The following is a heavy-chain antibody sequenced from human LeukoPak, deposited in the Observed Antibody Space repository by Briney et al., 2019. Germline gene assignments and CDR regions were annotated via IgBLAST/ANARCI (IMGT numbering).Heavy chain of an antibody. J-gene: IGHJ4*02. D-gene: IGHD1-1*01. CDR1: GYSISSGFY. Sequence: PSETLSLTCTVSGYSISSGFYWGWIRQPPGKGLEWIGSIYHSGSTHYSSSLKSRVTISVDTSKNQLSLKLSSVTAADTAVYYCARGVGLTQGGTFDYWGQGTLVTVSS. CDR2: IYHSGST. V-gene: IGHV4-38-2*02. CDR3: ARGVGLTQGGTFDY.